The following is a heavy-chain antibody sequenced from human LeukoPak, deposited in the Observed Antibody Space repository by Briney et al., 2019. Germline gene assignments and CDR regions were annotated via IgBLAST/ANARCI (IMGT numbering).Heavy chain of an antibody. D-gene: IGHD5-18*01. Sequence: GGSLRLSCAASGFTFSSYAMHWVRQAPGKGLEWVAVISYDGSNKYYADSVKGRFTTSRDNSKNTLYLQMNSLRAEDTAVYYCAPTWIRREGTDYWGQGTLVTVSS. CDR2: ISYDGSNK. V-gene: IGHV3-30-3*01. CDR3: APTWIRREGTDY. J-gene: IGHJ4*02. CDR1: GFTFSSYA.